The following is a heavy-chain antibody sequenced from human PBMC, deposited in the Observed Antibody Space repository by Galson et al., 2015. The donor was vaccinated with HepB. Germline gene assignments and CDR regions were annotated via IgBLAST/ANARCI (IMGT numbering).Heavy chain of an antibody. D-gene: IGHD4-17*01. CDR1: GYTFTSYG. CDR3: ARRGTVTATYYYYMDV. CDR2: MNPNSGNT. V-gene: IGHV1-8*01. J-gene: IGHJ6*03. Sequence: SVKVSCKASGYTFTSYGINWVRQATGQGLEWMGWMNPNSGNTGYAQKFQGRVTMTRNTSISTAYMELSSLRSEDTAVYYCARRGTVTATYYYYMDVWGKGTTVTVSS.